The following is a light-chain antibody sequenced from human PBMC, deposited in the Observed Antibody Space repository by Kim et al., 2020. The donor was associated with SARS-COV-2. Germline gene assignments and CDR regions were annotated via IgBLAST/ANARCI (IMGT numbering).Light chain of an antibody. CDR1: SLRSYY. Sequence: ALGQTVRITCQGDSLRSYYATWYQQKPGQAPVLVIYGKNNRPSGIPDRFSGSSSRNTASLTITGAQAEDEADYYCESRDSSANHLVFGGGTQLTVL. J-gene: IGLJ2*01. V-gene: IGLV3-19*01. CDR2: GKN. CDR3: ESRDSSANHLV.